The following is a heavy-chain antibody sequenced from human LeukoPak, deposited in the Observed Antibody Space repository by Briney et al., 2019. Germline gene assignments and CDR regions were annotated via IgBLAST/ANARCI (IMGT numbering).Heavy chain of an antibody. Sequence: GGSLRLSCAASGFTFNNYALTWVRQAPGKGLEWVAVIWYDGSDKYYADSVKGRFTISRDNSKNTLYLQMNSLRAEDTAVYYCARNMVRGVTAEKGAFDYWGQGTLVTVSS. CDR3: ARNMVRGVTAEKGAFDY. V-gene: IGHV3-33*08. CDR1: GFTFNNYA. D-gene: IGHD3-10*01. CDR2: IWYDGSDK. J-gene: IGHJ4*02.